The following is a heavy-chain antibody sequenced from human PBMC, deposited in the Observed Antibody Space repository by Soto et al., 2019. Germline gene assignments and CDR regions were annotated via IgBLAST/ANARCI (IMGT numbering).Heavy chain of an antibody. CDR2: IIPIFGTA. Sequence: SVKVSCKASGGTFSSYAISWVRQAPGQGLEWMGGIIPIFGTANYAQKFQGRVTITADKSTSTAYMELSSLRSEDTAVYYGASRDSSSSEWFDPWGQGTLVTVSS. V-gene: IGHV1-69*06. J-gene: IGHJ5*02. D-gene: IGHD6-6*01. CDR1: GGTFSSYA. CDR3: ASRDSSSSEWFDP.